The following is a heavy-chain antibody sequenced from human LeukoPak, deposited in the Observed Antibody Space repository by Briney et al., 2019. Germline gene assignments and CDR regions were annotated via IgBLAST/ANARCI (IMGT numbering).Heavy chain of an antibody. D-gene: IGHD1-7*01. CDR2: VSAGGGNT. Sequence: PGGSLRLSCAASGFTFSSYAMSWVRQAPGKGLEWVSAVSAGGGNTYYAGSVKGRFAISRDNSKNTLYLQMNSLRAEDTAVYYCAKDLTWNFGYFFDYWGQGTLSTVSS. CDR3: AKDLTWNFGYFFDY. J-gene: IGHJ4*02. CDR1: GFTFSSYA. V-gene: IGHV3-23*01.